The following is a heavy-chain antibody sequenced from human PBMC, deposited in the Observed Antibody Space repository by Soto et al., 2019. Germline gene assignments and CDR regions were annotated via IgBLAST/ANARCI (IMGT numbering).Heavy chain of an antibody. CDR3: ARGSCYDSSGYYGP. CDR2: IYHSGST. CDR1: GGSVSGDSW. D-gene: IGHD3-22*01. V-gene: IGHV4-4*02. J-gene: IGHJ5*02. Sequence: SETLSLTCAVSGGSVSGDSWWSWVRQPPGKGLEWIGDIYHSGSTYYNPSLKSRVTISVDTSKNQFSLKLSSVTAADTAVYYCARGSCYDSSGYYGPWGQGTLVTVSS.